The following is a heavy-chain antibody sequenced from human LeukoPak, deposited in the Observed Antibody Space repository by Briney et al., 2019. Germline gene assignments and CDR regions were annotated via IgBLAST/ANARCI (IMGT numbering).Heavy chain of an antibody. J-gene: IGHJ5*02. CDR2: INHSGST. V-gene: IGHV4-34*01. CDR1: GGSFSGYY. Sequence: SETLSLTCAAYGGSFSGYYWSWIRQPPGKGLEWIGEINHSGSTNYNPSLKSRVTIPVDTSKNQFSLKLSSVTAADTAVYYCARARPPRITMVRGGGWFDPWGQGTLVTVSS. D-gene: IGHD3-10*01. CDR3: ARARPPRITMVRGGGWFDP.